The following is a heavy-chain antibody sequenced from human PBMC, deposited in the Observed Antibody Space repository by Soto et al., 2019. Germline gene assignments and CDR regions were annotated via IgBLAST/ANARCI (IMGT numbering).Heavy chain of an antibody. Sequence: QVHLVQSGAEMKKPGSSVKVSCKVSGGDLRNSGISWVRQAPGQGLEWMGGIFPLLAMVDYSQKFQGRVTITADKYPSTAYLDLGSLKSEETAVYYCAKADGAGFKSWGQGTLVIVSS. CDR1: GGDLRNSG. CDR3: AKADGAGFKS. D-gene: IGHD4-17*01. J-gene: IGHJ4*02. V-gene: IGHV1-69*04. CDR2: IFPLLAMV.